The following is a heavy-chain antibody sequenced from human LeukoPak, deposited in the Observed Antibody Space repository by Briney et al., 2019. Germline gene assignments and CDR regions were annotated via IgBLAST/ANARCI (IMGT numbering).Heavy chain of an antibody. Sequence: PLASVKVSCKASGYTFTSNHIHWVRQAPGQGLEWMGMIYPRDGSTSYAQKFQGRVTVTRDTSTSTVHMELSGLRSEDTAVYYCARDQEGFDYWGQGTLVTVSS. J-gene: IGHJ4*02. V-gene: IGHV1-46*01. CDR1: GYTFTSNH. CDR3: ARDQEGFDY. CDR2: IYPRDGST.